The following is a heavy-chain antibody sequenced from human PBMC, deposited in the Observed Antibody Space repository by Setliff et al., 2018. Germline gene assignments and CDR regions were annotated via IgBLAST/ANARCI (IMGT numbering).Heavy chain of an antibody. D-gene: IGHD2-15*01. CDR1: GFTFSTYN. Sequence: GSLRLSCAASGFTFSTYNMNWVRQAPGKGLEWVSYISFSSSTIYYADSVKGRFTISRDNAKNSLYLQMNSLRAEDTAVYYCARDIRGILSLHDFDAWGQGTLVTVSS. CDR2: ISFSSSTI. V-gene: IGHV3-48*01. J-gene: IGHJ4*02. CDR3: ARDIRGILSLHDFDA.